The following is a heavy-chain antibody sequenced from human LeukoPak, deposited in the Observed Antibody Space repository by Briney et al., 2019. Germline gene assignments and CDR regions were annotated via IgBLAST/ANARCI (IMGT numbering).Heavy chain of an antibody. CDR1: GFTFSSYG. V-gene: IGHV3-7*01. J-gene: IGHJ4*02. Sequence: GGSLRLSCAASGFTFSSYGMHWVRQAPGKGLEWVANIKQDGSEKYYVDSVKGRFTISRNNAKNSLYLQMNSLRAEDTAVYYCARKTPPDYWGQGTLVTVSS. CDR3: ARKTPPDY. CDR2: IKQDGSEK.